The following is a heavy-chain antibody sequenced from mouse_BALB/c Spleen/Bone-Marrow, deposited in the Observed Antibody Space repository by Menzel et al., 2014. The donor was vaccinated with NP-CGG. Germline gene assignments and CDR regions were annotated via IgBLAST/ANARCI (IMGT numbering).Heavy chain of an antibody. Sequence: EVKLMESGGGLVKPGGSLKLSCAASGFAFSSYDMSWVRQTPEKRLEWVAYISSGGGSTYYPDTVKGRFTISRDNAKNTLYLQMSSLKSEDTAMYYCARPLYYYGSSPFYAMDYWGQGTSVTVS. J-gene: IGHJ4*01. CDR1: GFAFSSYD. CDR3: ARPLYYYGSSPFYAMDY. CDR2: ISSGGGST. D-gene: IGHD1-1*01. V-gene: IGHV5-12-1*01.